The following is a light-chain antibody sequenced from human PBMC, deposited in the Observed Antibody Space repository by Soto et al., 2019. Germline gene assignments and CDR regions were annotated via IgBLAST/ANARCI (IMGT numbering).Light chain of an antibody. J-gene: IGKJ4*01. CDR2: GAS. CDR1: QSVSTSS. Sequence: IVLTQSSRTLSLSPGARATLSCRGTQSVSTSSLAWYQQKAGQAPRLLIHGASSRATGIPDRFSGSGSGTDFTLTISSLQPEDFATYYCQQANSFPLTLGGGTKVDIK. V-gene: IGKV3-20*01. CDR3: QQANSFPLT.